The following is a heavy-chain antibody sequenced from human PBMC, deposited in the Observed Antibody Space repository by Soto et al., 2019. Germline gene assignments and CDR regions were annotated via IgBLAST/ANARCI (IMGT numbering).Heavy chain of an antibody. V-gene: IGHV3-30*18. CDR1: GFTFSSYG. J-gene: IGHJ5*02. D-gene: IGHD4-17*01. CDR2: ISYDGSNK. Sequence: QVQLVESGGGVVQPGRSLRLSCAASGFTFSSYGMHWVRQAPGKGLEWVAGISYDGSNKYYADSVKGRFTISRDNSKNTLYLQMNSLRAEDTAVYYCAKSTGYGDYVPWFDPWGQGTLVTVSS. CDR3: AKSTGYGDYVPWFDP.